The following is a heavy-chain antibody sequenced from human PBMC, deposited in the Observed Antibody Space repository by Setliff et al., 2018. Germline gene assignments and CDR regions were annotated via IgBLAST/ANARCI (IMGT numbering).Heavy chain of an antibody. J-gene: IGHJ3*02. CDR3: ARGKTFFGAFIWSFDI. CDR2: ISYTGGT. Sequence: PSETLSLTCAVYGESISDSYWSWIRQPPGKGLEWLGFISYTGGTYYNPSLKSRVTMSLDMSKNQFSLKLSSVTAADTAVYHCARGKTFFGAFIWSFDIWGQGRMVTVSS. D-gene: IGHD3-3*01. CDR1: GESISDSY. V-gene: IGHV4-59*01.